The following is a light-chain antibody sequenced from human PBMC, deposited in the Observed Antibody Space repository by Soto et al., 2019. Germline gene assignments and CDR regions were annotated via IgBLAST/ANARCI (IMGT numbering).Light chain of an antibody. CDR1: SSNIGAGYD. V-gene: IGLV1-40*01. J-gene: IGLJ1*01. Sequence: QSVLTQPPSGSGAPGQRVTISCTWSSSNIGAGYDVHWYQQVPGTAPKPLIYANSNRPSGAPDRFSASKSGTSASLGITGLQAEDEADYYCQPYDSSLSGHVFGTGSKGTVL. CDR2: ANS. CDR3: QPYDSSLSGHV.